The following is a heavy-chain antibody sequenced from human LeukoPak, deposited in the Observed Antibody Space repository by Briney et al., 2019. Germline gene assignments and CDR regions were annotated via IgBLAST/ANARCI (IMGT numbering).Heavy chain of an antibody. Sequence: ASVKVSCKASGYTFTGYNMHWVRQAPGQGLEWMGWINPNSGGTNYAQKFQGRVTMTRDTSISTAYMELSRLRSDDTAVYYCARDRAPYYYDSSAYYFDYWGQGTLVTVSS. D-gene: IGHD3-22*01. CDR3: ARDRAPYYYDSSAYYFDY. J-gene: IGHJ4*02. CDR2: INPNSGGT. CDR1: GYTFTGYN. V-gene: IGHV1-2*02.